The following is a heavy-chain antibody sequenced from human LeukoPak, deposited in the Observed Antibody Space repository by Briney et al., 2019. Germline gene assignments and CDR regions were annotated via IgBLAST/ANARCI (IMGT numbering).Heavy chain of an antibody. V-gene: IGHV1-24*01. CDR3: ARGPIGAPDYYFDY. CDR1: GYTLTEIS. Sequence: ASVKVSCKVSGYTLTEISMYWVRQAPGKGLGETLYAQKFQGRVTMTEDTSTDTAYMALSSLRSEDTAAYFCARGPIGAPDYYFDYWGQGTLVTVSS. CDR2: ET. J-gene: IGHJ4*02. D-gene: IGHD3-10*01.